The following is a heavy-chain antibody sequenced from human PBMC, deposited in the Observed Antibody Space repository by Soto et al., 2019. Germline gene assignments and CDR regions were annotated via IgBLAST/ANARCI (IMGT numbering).Heavy chain of an antibody. J-gene: IGHJ3*01. CDR2: IKSAGTIT. CDR3: VKEKTVMDSGYDAFHV. D-gene: IGHD5-12*01. Sequence: PGGSLRLSCAASGFDFSSYEMDWVRQAPGKGLEWVANIKSAGTITFYTDSVKGRFTISRDNVKNLLYLEMNSLRADDTALYYCVKEKTVMDSGYDAFHVWGLGTMVTVSS. V-gene: IGHV3-48*03. CDR1: GFDFSSYE.